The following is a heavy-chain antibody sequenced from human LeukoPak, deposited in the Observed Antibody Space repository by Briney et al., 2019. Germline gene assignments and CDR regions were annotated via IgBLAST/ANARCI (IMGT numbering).Heavy chain of an antibody. CDR1: GFTFSSYG. J-gene: IGHJ4*02. D-gene: IGHD6-13*01. CDR3: AKDRAAAGKGGYFDY. V-gene: IGHV3-30*02. CDR2: IRYDGSNK. Sequence: GGSLRLSCAASGFTFSSYGMHWVRQAPGKGLEWVAFIRYDGSNKYYADSVKGRFTISRDNSKNTLYLQMNSLRAEDTAVYYCAKDRAAAGKGGYFDYWGQGTLVTVSS.